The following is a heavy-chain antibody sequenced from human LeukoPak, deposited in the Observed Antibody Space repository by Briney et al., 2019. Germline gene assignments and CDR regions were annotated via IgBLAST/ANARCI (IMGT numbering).Heavy chain of an antibody. CDR3: ARRIRSDAFDF. J-gene: IGHJ4*02. D-gene: IGHD2-15*01. CDR1: GYTFSNYD. Sequence: ASVKVSCKASGYTFSNYDINWVRQASGQGLEWMGWMNPNTGNTGYAQKFQGRVTMTRHTSISTAYMELSSLRSDHTAAYFCARRIRSDAFDFWGQGTLVTVSS. CDR2: MNPNTGNT. V-gene: IGHV1-8*01.